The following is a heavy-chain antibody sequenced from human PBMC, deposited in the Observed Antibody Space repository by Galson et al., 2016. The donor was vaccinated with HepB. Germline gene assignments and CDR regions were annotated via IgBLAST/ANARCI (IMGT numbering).Heavy chain of an antibody. J-gene: IGHJ4*02. CDR2: ISSSPYTTT. V-gene: IGHV3-23*01. CDR3: GKGKFPNSSGYYLFSD. Sequence: SLRLSCAASGFTFSSYAMTWVRQAPGKGLEWVSGISSSPYTTTYDAESVKGRFTISRDNSMNTLFLQMNSLRAEDTAVYYCGKGKFPNSSGYYLFSDWGQGTLVTVSS. CDR1: GFTFSSYA. D-gene: IGHD6-19*01.